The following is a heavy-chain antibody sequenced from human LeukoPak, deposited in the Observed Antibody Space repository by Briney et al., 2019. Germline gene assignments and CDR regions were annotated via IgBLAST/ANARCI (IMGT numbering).Heavy chain of an antibody. J-gene: IGHJ4*02. CDR3: ARARRPWELLRFDY. Sequence: SETLSLTCTVSGGSISSSSYYWGWIRQPPGKGLEWIGSIYYSGSTYYNPSLKSRVTISVDTSKNQFSLKLSSVTAADTAVYYCARARRPWELLRFDYWGQGTLVTVSS. CDR2: IYYSGST. D-gene: IGHD1-26*01. V-gene: IGHV4-39*01. CDR1: GGSISSSSYY.